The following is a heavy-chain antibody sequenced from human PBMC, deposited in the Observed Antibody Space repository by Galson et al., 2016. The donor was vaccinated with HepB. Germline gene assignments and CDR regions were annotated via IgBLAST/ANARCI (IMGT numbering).Heavy chain of an antibody. CDR3: AADLMSTGSPFYVFDI. V-gene: IGHV1-58*01. D-gene: IGHD1-1*01. J-gene: IGHJ3*02. Sequence: SVKVSCKASGFNFRTSAVQWVRQARGQRPEWIGWIVGSGNTNYAQKFQARVTIGRDMSTSTAYMELRSLRSEDTAIYYCAADLMSTGSPFYVFDIWGQGTMVTVSS. CDR2: IVGSGNT. CDR1: GFNFRTSA.